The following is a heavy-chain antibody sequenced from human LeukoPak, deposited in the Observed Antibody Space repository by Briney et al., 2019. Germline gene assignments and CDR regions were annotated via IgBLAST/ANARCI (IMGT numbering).Heavy chain of an antibody. CDR3: ARGAVAYYYDSSGYPFDY. D-gene: IGHD3-22*01. CDR1: GGSISSSNW. CDR2: IYHSGST. V-gene: IGHV4-4*02. J-gene: IGHJ4*02. Sequence: PSGTLSLTCAVSGGSISSSNWWSWVHQPPGKGLEWIGEIYHSGSTNYNPSLKSRVTISVDKSKNQFSLKLSSVTAADTAVYYCARGAVAYYYDSSGYPFDYWGQGTLVTVSS.